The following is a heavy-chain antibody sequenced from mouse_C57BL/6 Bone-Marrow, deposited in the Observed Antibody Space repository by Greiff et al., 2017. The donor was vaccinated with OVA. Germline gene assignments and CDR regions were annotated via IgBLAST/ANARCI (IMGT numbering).Heavy chain of an antibody. CDR2: INPSNGGT. J-gene: IGHJ3*01. V-gene: IGHV1-53*01. CDR1: GYTFTSYW. D-gene: IGHD1-1*01. Sequence: VQLQQPGTELVKPGASVKLSCKASGYTFTSYWMHWVKQRPGQGLEWIGNINPSNGGTNYNEKFKSKATLTVDKSSSTAYMQLSSLTSEDSAVYYGARGDYYGSSPFAYWGQGTLVTVSA. CDR3: ARGDYYGSSPFAY.